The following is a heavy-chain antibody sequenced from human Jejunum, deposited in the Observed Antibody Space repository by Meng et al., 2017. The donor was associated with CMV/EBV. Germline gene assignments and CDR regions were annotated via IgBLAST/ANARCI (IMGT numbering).Heavy chain of an antibody. CDR3: ARWHYYGSGSYAFDM. CDR1: GFTFSGYW. Sequence: GFTFSGYWMSWVRQAPGKGLEWVANIKQNENEKYYVDSVTGRFTISRDNAQNSLYLQMSSLRAEDTAVYYCARWHYYGSGSYAFDMWGQGTMVTVSS. V-gene: IGHV3-7*01. CDR2: IKQNENEK. J-gene: IGHJ3*02. D-gene: IGHD3-10*01.